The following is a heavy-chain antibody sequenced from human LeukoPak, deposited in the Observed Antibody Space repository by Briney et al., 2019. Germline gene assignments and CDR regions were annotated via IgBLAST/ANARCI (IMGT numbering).Heavy chain of an antibody. CDR1: GFTFSSYG. D-gene: IGHD2/OR15-2a*01. CDR2: IWYDGSNK. CDR3: AREGPRGNSQFDY. Sequence: GGSLRLSCAASGFTFSSYGMHWVRQAPGKGLEWVALIWYDGSNKYYTDSVKGRLTISRDNSKNTLYLKMNSLRAEDTAVYYCAREGPRGNSQFDYWGQGTLVTVSS. J-gene: IGHJ4*02. V-gene: IGHV3-33*01.